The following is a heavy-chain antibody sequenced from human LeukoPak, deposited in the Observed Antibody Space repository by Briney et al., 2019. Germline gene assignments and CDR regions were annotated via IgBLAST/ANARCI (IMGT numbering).Heavy chain of an antibody. CDR1: GFTFSNFA. Sequence: PGGSLRLSCAASGFTFSNFAMIWVRQAPGKGLEWVSVITGRGGATHNADSVKGRFTISRDNSKNTLYLQMNSLRAEDTAVYYCAKDAAFYYDSSGSIDIWGQGTMVTVSS. D-gene: IGHD3-22*01. V-gene: IGHV3-23*01. CDR2: ITGRGGAT. CDR3: AKDAAFYYDSSGSIDI. J-gene: IGHJ3*02.